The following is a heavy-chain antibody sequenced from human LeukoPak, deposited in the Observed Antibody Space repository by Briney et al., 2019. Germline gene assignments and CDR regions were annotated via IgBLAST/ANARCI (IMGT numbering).Heavy chain of an antibody. D-gene: IGHD3-9*01. CDR1: GFTFSSYW. Sequence: PGGSLRLSCAASGFTFSSYWMSWVRQAPGKGLEWVANIKQDGSEKYYVDSVKGRFTISRDNAKNSLYLQMNSLRAEDTAVYYCARDVGHRYFDPTGHYYYYYMDVWGKGTTVTVSS. CDR3: ARDVGHRYFDPTGHYYYYYMDV. CDR2: IKQDGSEK. V-gene: IGHV3-7*01. J-gene: IGHJ6*03.